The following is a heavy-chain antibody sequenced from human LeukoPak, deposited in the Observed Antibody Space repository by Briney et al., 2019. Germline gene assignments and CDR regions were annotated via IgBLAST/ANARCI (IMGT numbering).Heavy chain of an antibody. J-gene: IGHJ3*02. CDR3: ARLGIVVVPAAIYWRVSGAFDI. D-gene: IGHD2-2*01. CDR1: GYIFTTYW. Sequence: RGESLKISCKGSGYIFTTYWIGWVRQMPGKGLEWMGIIYPGDSDTRYSPSFQGQVTISADKSISTAYLQWSSLKASDTAMYYCARLGIVVVPAAIYWRVSGAFDIWGQGTMVTVSS. V-gene: IGHV5-51*01. CDR2: IYPGDSDT.